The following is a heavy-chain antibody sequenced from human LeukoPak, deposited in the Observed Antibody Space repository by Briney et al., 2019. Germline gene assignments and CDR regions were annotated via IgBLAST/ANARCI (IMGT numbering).Heavy chain of an antibody. Sequence: SETLSLTCTVSGGSISSGDYYWSWIRQPPGKGLEWIGYIYCSGSTYYNPSLKSRVTISVDTSKNQFSLKLSSVTAADTAVYYCARESGSGSYHLDNWFDPWGQGTLVTISS. CDR1: GGSISSGDYY. CDR2: IYCSGST. D-gene: IGHD3-10*01. CDR3: ARESGSGSYHLDNWFDP. J-gene: IGHJ5*02. V-gene: IGHV4-30-4*01.